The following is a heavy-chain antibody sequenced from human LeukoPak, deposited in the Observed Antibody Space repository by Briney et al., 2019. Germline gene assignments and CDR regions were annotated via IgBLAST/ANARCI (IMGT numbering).Heavy chain of an antibody. J-gene: IGHJ5*01. D-gene: IGHD7-27*01. V-gene: IGHV3-48*03. Sequence: PGGSLRLSCAASGFTFSSYEMNWVRQAPGKGLEWVSYISSSGSTIYYADSVKGRFTISRDNARNSLSLQVSRLRAEDTAVYYCVKSSTNCGGWFDSWGQGTLVTVSS. CDR1: GFTFSSYE. CDR2: ISSSGSTI. CDR3: VKSSTNCGGWFDS.